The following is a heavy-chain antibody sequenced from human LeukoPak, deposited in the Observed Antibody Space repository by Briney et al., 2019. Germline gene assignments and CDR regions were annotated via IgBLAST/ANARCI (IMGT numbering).Heavy chain of an antibody. Sequence: ASVKVSCKASGYTFTSYYMHWVRQAPGQGLEWMGIINPSGGSTNYAQKLQGRVTMTTDTSTSTAYMELRSLRSDDTAVYYCARDKWLSSSWYPEAFDIWGQGTMVTVSS. CDR3: ARDKWLSSSWYPEAFDI. V-gene: IGHV1-46*01. D-gene: IGHD6-13*01. CDR2: INPSGGST. J-gene: IGHJ3*02. CDR1: GYTFTSYY.